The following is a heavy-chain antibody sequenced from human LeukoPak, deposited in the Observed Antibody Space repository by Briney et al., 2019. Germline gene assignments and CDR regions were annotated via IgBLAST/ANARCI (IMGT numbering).Heavy chain of an antibody. Sequence: ASVKVSCKASGYTFTSYYVHWVRQAPGEGLEWMGIINPSGGSTIYAQKFQGRVTMTWDMSTGTVYMELSSLRSEDTAVYYCARERVAGTGKGQFDYWGQGTLVTVSS. D-gene: IGHD6-19*01. CDR2: INPSGGST. V-gene: IGHV1-46*01. J-gene: IGHJ4*02. CDR1: GYTFTSYY. CDR3: ARERVAGTGKGQFDY.